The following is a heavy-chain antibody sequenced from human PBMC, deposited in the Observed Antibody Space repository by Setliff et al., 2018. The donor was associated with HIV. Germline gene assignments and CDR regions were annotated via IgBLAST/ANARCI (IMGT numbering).Heavy chain of an antibody. CDR3: AREIPYSYGGRGHPL. CDR2: IYTSGST. Sequence: SETLSLTCTVSGGSISNYYWSWIRQPAGKGLEWIGRIYTSGSTNYNPSLKSRVTISIDTSRNQFSLTVSSVTAADTAVYYCAREIPYSYGGRGHPLWGQGTLVTVS. J-gene: IGHJ4*02. D-gene: IGHD3-22*01. V-gene: IGHV4-4*07. CDR1: GGSISNYY.